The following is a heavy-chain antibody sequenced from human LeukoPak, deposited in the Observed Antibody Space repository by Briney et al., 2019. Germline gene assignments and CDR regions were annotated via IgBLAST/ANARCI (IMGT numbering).Heavy chain of an antibody. CDR1: GYTFTSYA. J-gene: IGHJ4*02. V-gene: IGHV1-3*03. CDR3: ARGADYYDSSGCFDY. Sequence: ASVKVSCKASGYTFTSYAMHWVRQAPGQRLEWMGWINAGNGNTKYSQEFQGRVTITRDTSASTAYMGLSSLRSEDMAVYYCARGADYYDSSGCFDYWGQGTLVTVSS. D-gene: IGHD3-22*01. CDR2: INAGNGNT.